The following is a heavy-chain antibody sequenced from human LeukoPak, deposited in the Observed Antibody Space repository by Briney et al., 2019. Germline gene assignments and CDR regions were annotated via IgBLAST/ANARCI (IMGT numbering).Heavy chain of an antibody. D-gene: IGHD2-21*02. V-gene: IGHV3-15*01. CDR3: TTRVVTTNDY. Sequence: GGSLRLSCAASGFTFSNAWMNWVRQAPGKGPEWVGRIRTQGNGGTPNCAAPMKGRCTISRDDSKNPLYLQMDRLKIEDTAVYYCTTRVVTTNDYWGQGTLVTVSS. J-gene: IGHJ4*02. CDR2: IRTQGNGGTP. CDR1: GFTFSNAW.